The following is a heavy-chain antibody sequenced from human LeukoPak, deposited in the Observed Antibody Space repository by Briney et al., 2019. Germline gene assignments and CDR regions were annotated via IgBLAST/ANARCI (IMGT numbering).Heavy chain of an antibody. J-gene: IGHJ4*02. Sequence: GGPLRLSCAASGFTFSSYAMHWVRQAPGKGLEWVAVISYDGSNKYYADSVKGRFTISRDNSKNTLYLQMNSLRAEDTAVYYPSVRTEQSDYWGQGTLVTVSS. CDR2: ISYDGSNK. CDR1: GFTFSSYA. D-gene: IGHD4-11*01. V-gene: IGHV3-30-3*01. CDR3: SVRTEQSDY.